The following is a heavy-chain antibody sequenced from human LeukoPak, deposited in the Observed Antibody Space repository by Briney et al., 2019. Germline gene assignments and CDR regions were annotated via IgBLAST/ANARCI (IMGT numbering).Heavy chain of an antibody. Sequence: GGSLRPSCAASGFTFSNAWMSWVRQAPGKGLEWVGRIKSKTDGGTTDYAAPVKGRFTISRDDSKDTLYLQMNSLKTEDTAVYYCTNFTLTKGGFDYWGQGTLVTVSS. D-gene: IGHD3-22*01. CDR2: IKSKTDGGTT. V-gene: IGHV3-15*01. CDR3: TNFTLTKGGFDY. CDR1: GFTFSNAW. J-gene: IGHJ4*02.